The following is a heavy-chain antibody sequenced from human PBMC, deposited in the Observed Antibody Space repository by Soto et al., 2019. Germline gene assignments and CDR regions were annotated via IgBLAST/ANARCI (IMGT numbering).Heavy chain of an antibody. CDR2: IYYSGST. J-gene: IGHJ4*02. D-gene: IGHD3-10*01. CDR3: SLLSRGYYGSGSYSDYFDY. Sequence: PSETLSLTCTVSGGSISSSSYYWGWIRQPPGKGLEWIGSIYYSGSTYYNPSLKSRVTISVDTSKNHFSLKLSSVTAADTAVYFFSLLSRGYYGSGSYSDYFDYWGQGTLVTVSS. V-gene: IGHV4-39*01. CDR1: GGSISSSSYY.